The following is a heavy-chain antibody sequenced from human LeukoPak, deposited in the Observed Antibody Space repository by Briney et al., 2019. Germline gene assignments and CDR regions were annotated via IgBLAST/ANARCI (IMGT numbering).Heavy chain of an antibody. Sequence: GGSLRLSCAASGFTFSSHWMHWVRQAPGKGLVWVSRINQDESRINYADSVKGRFTISRDNAKNTLYLQMNSLRVEDTAVYYCARDASWPTVTTPGDDFDYWGQGTQVTVSS. CDR3: ARDASWPTVTTPGDDFDY. D-gene: IGHD4-23*01. CDR2: INQDESRI. J-gene: IGHJ4*02. V-gene: IGHV3-74*01. CDR1: GFTFSSHW.